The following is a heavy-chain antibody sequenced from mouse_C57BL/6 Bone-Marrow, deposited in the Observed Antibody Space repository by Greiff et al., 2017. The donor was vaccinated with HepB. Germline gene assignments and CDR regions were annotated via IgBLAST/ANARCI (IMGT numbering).Heavy chain of an antibody. CDR3: ARGGTYYSNFHWYFDV. V-gene: IGHV1-26*01. CDR1: GYTFTDYY. CDR2: INPNNGGT. J-gene: IGHJ1*03. D-gene: IGHD2-5*01. Sequence: EVQLQQSGPELVKPGASVKISCKASGYTFTDYYMNWVKQSHGKSLEWIGDINPNNGGTSYNQKFKGKATLTVDKSSSTAYMELRSLTSEDSAVYYCARGGTYYSNFHWYFDVWGTGTTVTVSS.